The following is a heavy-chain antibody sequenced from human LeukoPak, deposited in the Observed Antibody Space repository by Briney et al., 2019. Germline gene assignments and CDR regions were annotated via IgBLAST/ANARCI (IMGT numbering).Heavy chain of an antibody. CDR1: GFAFSSFE. V-gene: IGHV3-48*03. CDR3: ARGGCAAAGCGMDV. J-gene: IGHJ6*02. CDR2: ITSSCSAR. Sequence: PGGSLRLSCAASGFAFSSFEMNWVRQAPGKGLEWVSYITSSCSARYYADSVKCRFTISRDNAKNSLYLQMNSLRAEDTAVYYCARGGCAAAGCGMDVWGQGTTVTVSS. D-gene: IGHD6-13*01.